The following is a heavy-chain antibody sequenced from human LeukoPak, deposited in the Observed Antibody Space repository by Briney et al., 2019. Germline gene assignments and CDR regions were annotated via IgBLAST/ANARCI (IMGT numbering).Heavy chain of an antibody. V-gene: IGHV3-48*02. Sequence: PGGSLRLSCAASEFTFSSYWMHWVRQAPGKGLEWVSYISSSSRTIYYADSVKGRFTISRDNAKNSLYLQMSSLRDEDTAVYYCARDPGYSYGFAFDFWGQGTMVTVSS. D-gene: IGHD5-18*01. CDR2: ISSSSRTI. CDR3: ARDPGYSYGFAFDF. CDR1: EFTFSSYW. J-gene: IGHJ3*01.